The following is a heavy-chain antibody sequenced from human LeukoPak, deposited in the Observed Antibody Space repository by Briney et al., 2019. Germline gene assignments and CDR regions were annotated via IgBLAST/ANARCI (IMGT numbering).Heavy chain of an antibody. CDR1: GGTFSSYT. Sequence: ASVKVSCKASGGTFSSYTISWVRQAPGQGLEWMGRIIPILGIANYAQKFQGRVTITADKSTSTAYMELSSLRSEDTAAYYCASSAGTVSEAFDIWGQGTMVTVSS. CDR3: ASSAGTVSEAFDI. CDR2: IIPILGIA. V-gene: IGHV1-69*02. J-gene: IGHJ3*02. D-gene: IGHD6-13*01.